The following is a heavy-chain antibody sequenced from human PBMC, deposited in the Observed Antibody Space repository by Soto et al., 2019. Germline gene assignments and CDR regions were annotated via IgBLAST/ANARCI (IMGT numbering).Heavy chain of an antibody. CDR3: AKVFSPEGGNYFDY. V-gene: IGHV3-23*01. CDR2: ISNSFSDGNT. Sequence: EVQLLESGGGLVQPGGSLRLSCAASGFTFSNYAMNWVRQAPGKGLEWVSAISNSFSDGNTHYADSVKGRFTISRDKDKNTVFLEMNSLRAEDTDVYYCAKVFSPEGGNYFDYWGQGTLVTVSS. CDR1: GFTFSNYA. J-gene: IGHJ4*02.